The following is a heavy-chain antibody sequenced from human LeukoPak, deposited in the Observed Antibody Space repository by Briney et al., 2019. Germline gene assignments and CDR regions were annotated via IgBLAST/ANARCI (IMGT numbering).Heavy chain of an antibody. V-gene: IGHV1-69*04. D-gene: IGHD3-10*01. J-gene: IGHJ6*02. CDR2: IIPIFGIA. CDR3: ASTTMVRGVRYGMDV. Sequence: ASVKVSCKASGGTFSSYAISWVRQAPGQGLEWMGRIIPIFGIANYAQKFQGRVTITADKSTSTAYMELSSLRSEDTAVYCCASTTMVRGVRYGMDVWGQGTTVTVSS. CDR1: GGTFSSYA.